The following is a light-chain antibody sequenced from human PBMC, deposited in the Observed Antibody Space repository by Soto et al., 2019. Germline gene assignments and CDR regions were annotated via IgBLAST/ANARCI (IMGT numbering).Light chain of an antibody. CDR3: TSYASGSSHVV. CDR2: DVN. V-gene: IGLV2-14*01. J-gene: IGLJ2*01. Sequence: QSVLTQPASVSGSPGQSITLSCTGTSSDIGGYDYVSWYQRHPGKAPKLIIYDVNNRPSGVSNRFSASKSGNTASLTISGLQADDEADYYCTSYASGSSHVVFGGGTKLTVL. CDR1: SSDIGGYDY.